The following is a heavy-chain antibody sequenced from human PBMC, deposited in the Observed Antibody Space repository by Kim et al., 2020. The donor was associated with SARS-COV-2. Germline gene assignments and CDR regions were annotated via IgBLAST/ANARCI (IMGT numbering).Heavy chain of an antibody. J-gene: IGHJ6*02. Sequence: PPHKGRVTISVDTSKNQFSLKLSSVTAADTAVYYCARHDGSYYYYYGMDVWGQGTTVTVSS. V-gene: IGHV4-39*01. CDR3: ARHDGSYYYYYGMDV. D-gene: IGHD1-26*01.